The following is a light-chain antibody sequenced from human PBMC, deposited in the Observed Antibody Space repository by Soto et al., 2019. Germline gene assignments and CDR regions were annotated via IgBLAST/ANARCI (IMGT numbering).Light chain of an antibody. Sequence: QSALTQPASVSGSLGQSITISCIGTSSNIGSYNLVSWYQHQPGKVPKIMIFEGSKRPSGVSNRFSGSRSGNTASLTISGLQAEDEADYYCCSFAGTGTQYVFGTGTKLTVL. V-gene: IGLV2-23*01. CDR2: EGS. CDR3: CSFAGTGTQYV. CDR1: SSNIGSYNL. J-gene: IGLJ1*01.